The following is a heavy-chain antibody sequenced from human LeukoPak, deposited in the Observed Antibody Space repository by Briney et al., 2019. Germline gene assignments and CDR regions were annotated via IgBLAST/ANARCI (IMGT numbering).Heavy chain of an antibody. V-gene: IGHV1-18*01. D-gene: IGHD4-17*01. CDR3: ARDHTTVTYPPYAFDI. J-gene: IGHJ3*02. Sequence: GASVKVSCKASGYTFTNYGISWVRQAPGQGLEWMGWISAYNGYTNYAQKLQGRVTMTTDTSTSTAYMELRSLRSDDTAVYYCARDHTTVTYPPYAFDIWGQGTMVTVSS. CDR1: GYTFTNYG. CDR2: ISAYNGYT.